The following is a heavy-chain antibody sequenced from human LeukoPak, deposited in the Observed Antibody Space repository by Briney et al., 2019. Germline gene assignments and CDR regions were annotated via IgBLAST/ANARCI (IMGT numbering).Heavy chain of an antibody. Sequence: GGSLRLSCAASGFTFSNYWMSWVRQAPVQELEWVASIKQAGSDKYYVESVKGRFTISRDNAKNSLYLQMNSLSAEDTAVYCCARGPPPSYGTSWFAYWGQGTLVTVSS. CDR2: IKQAGSDK. CDR1: GFTFSNYW. D-gene: IGHD6-13*01. V-gene: IGHV3-7*05. CDR3: ARGPPPSYGTSWFAY. J-gene: IGHJ4*02.